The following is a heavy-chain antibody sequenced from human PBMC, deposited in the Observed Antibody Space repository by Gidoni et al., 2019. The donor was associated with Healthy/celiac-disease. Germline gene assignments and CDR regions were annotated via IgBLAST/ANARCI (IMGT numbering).Heavy chain of an antibody. D-gene: IGHD2-8*01. CDR1: GFPFSSYA. CDR2: ISGSGGRT. J-gene: IGHJ4*02. V-gene: IGHV3-23*01. CDR3: AKGDGGIVLMVLIDY. Sequence: EVQLLDSGGGWVQPGGSLRLSCSPSGFPFSSYAMSWVRQAPGKGLEWVSAISGSGGRTYYADSVKGRFTISRDNSKNTLYLQMNSLRAEDTAVYYCAKGDGGIVLMVLIDYWGQGTLVTVSS.